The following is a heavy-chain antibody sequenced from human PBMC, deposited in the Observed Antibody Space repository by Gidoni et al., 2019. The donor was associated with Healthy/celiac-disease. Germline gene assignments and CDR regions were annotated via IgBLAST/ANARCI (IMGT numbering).Heavy chain of an antibody. Sequence: EVQLLESGGGLVQPGGSLRLSCAASGFTFRSYAMSWVRQAPGKGLEWVSAISGSGGSTYYADSVKGRFTISRDNSKNTLYLQMNSLRAEDTAVYYCAKGSGYYYYYGMDVWGQGTTVTVSS. CDR2: ISGSGGST. CDR3: AKGSGYYYYYGMDV. J-gene: IGHJ6*02. V-gene: IGHV3-23*01. CDR1: GFTFRSYA. D-gene: IGHD6-19*01.